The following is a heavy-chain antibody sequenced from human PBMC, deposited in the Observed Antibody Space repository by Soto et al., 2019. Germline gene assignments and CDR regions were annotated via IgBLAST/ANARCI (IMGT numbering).Heavy chain of an antibody. J-gene: IGHJ4*02. CDR1: GYTFTNYG. CDR2: VSGYSGNT. D-gene: IGHD6-13*01. Sequence: ASVKVSCKASGYTFTNYGISWVRQAPGQGLEWMGWVSGYSGNTIYAQRVQGRVTMTTEASTTTAYMQLRSLGYDDTALYYCARVPRIVTPATGIRDFDYWGQGALVTVSS. V-gene: IGHV1-18*01. CDR3: ARVPRIVTPATGIRDFDY.